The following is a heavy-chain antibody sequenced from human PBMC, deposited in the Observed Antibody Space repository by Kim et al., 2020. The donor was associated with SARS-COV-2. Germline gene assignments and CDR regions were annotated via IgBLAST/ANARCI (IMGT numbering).Heavy chain of an antibody. D-gene: IGHD3-9*01. Sequence: GESLKISCKGSGYSFTSYWISWVRQMPGKGLEWMGRIDPSDSYTNYSPSFQGHVTISADKSISTAYLQWSSLKASDTAMYYCAGGRFGYFDFDYWGQGTLVTVSS. CDR3: AGGRFGYFDFDY. J-gene: IGHJ4*02. V-gene: IGHV5-10-1*01. CDR2: IDPSDSYT. CDR1: GYSFTSYW.